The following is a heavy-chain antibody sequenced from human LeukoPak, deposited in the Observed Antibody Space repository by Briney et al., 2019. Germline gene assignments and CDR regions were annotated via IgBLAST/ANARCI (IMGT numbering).Heavy chain of an antibody. D-gene: IGHD1-26*01. Sequence: GGSLRLSCAASGFTFSSYGMNWVRQAPGKGPEWVSSISSISTYTHYADSVKGRFTISRDNAKNSLYLQMNDLRPEDTAVYSCAKQSPYGGRFGVDDDWGRGTLVTVSS. J-gene: IGHJ4*02. CDR3: AKQSPYGGRFGVDDD. CDR2: ISSISTYT. V-gene: IGHV3-21*04. CDR1: GFTFSSYG.